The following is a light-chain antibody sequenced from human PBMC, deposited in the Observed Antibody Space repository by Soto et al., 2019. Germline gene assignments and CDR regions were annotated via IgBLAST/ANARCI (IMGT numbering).Light chain of an antibody. CDR1: QTISTH. Sequence: DILMTQSPSSLSASVGDRVTITCRASQTISTHLNWYQQKPGKAPKLLIYAASTLQSGVPSRFSGSGSGTDFTLTINSLQPEDFATYYCQQSLTIPYTFGQGTKLEIK. CDR3: QQSLTIPYT. CDR2: AAS. V-gene: IGKV1-39*01. J-gene: IGKJ2*01.